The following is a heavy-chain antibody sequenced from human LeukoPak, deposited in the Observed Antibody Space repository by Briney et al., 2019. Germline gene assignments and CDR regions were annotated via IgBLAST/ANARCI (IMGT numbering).Heavy chain of an antibody. CDR1: GFTFSSYS. Sequence: PGGSLRVSCAASGFTFSSYSMNWVRQAPGKGLEWVSYISSRSSAIYYADSVKGRFTISRDNAKSSLYLQMNSLRDEDTAVYYCARGATGFDYWGQGTLVTVSS. J-gene: IGHJ4*02. D-gene: IGHD3-16*01. CDR3: ARGATGFDY. V-gene: IGHV3-48*02. CDR2: ISSRSSAI.